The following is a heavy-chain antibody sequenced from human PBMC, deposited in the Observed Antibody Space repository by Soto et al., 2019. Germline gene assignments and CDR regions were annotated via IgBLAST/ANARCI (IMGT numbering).Heavy chain of an antibody. V-gene: IGHV1-69*13. CDR3: ARYYEYSSSSGYY. CDR2: IIPIFGTA. D-gene: IGHD6-6*01. Sequence: ASVKVSCKASGGTFSSYAISWVRQAPGQWLEWMGGIIPIFGTANYAQKFQGRVTITADESTSTAYMELSSLRSEDTAVYYCARYYEYSSSSGYYWGQGTLVTVSS. J-gene: IGHJ4*02. CDR1: GGTFSSYA.